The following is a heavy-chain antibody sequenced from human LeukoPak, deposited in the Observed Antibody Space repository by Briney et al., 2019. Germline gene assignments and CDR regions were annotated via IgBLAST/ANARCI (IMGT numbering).Heavy chain of an antibody. CDR2: IYSSGNT. D-gene: IGHD5-18*01. V-gene: IGHV4-4*07. CDR3: ARDLGGYNYGYSFDF. J-gene: IGHJ4*02. CDR1: GGSISGYY. Sequence: SETLSLTCSVSGGSISGYYWNWIRQPPGKGLEWIGRIYSSGNTNYNPSLKSRVTMSEDTSKNQFFLKLFSVTAADTAVYYCARDLGGYNYGYSFDFWGQGTLVTVSS.